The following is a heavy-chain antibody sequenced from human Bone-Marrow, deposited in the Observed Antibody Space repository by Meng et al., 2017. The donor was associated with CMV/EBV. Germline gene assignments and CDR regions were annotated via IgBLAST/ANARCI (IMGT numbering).Heavy chain of an antibody. CDR3: ARPTRGDAFDI. CDR1: GFTFSIYA. Sequence: GESLKISCAASGFTFSIYAMHWVRQAPGKGLEYVSAISSNGRSTYFADSVKGRFAISRDNSKNTLFLQMGSLRPEDMAVYYCARPTRGDAFDIWGQGTMVTVSS. V-gene: IGHV3-64*02. CDR2: ISSNGRST. D-gene: IGHD3-10*01. J-gene: IGHJ3*02.